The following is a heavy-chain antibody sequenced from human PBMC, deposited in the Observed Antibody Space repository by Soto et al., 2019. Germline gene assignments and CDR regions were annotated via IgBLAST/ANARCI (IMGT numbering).Heavy chain of an antibody. CDR3: ARALRGYDSSYYYYYGMDV. J-gene: IGHJ6*02. Sequence: GASVKVSCKASGYTLTGYYMHWVRQAPGQRLEWMGIINPSGGSTSYAQKFQGRVTMTRDTSTSTVYMELSSLRSEDTAVYYCARALRGYDSSYYYYYGMDVWGQGTTVTVSS. CDR1: GYTLTGYY. CDR2: INPSGGST. D-gene: IGHD5-12*01. V-gene: IGHV1-46*01.